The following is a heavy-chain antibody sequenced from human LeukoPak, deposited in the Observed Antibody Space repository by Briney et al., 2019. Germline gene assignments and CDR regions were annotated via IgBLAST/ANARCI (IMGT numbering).Heavy chain of an antibody. CDR2: MNPNTGDR. Sequence: ASVKLSCKGSVYTFTSYDINWLRQRTAQGLGRVGLMNPNTGDRGYAHKFHGRGTITRNTSISTASIELNSQSSDDTTVYYYCSDKRVAVGGTYIYNYYMDVWGNGTTV. V-gene: IGHV1-8*01. CDR1: VYTFTSYD. D-gene: IGHD6-19*01. J-gene: IGHJ6*03. CDR3: CSDKRVAVGGTYIYNYYMDV.